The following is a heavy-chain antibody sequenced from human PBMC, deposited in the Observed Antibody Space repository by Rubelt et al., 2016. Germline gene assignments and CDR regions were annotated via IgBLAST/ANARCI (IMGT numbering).Heavy chain of an antibody. CDR2: IYYSGST. CDR1: GGSVSSGSYY. J-gene: IGHJ6*02. V-gene: IGHV4-61*01. D-gene: IGHD2-2*01. Sequence: QVQLQESGPGLVKPSETLSLTCTVSGGSVSSGSYYWSWIRQPPGKGLEWIGYIYYSGSTNYNPSLKSRVTISVDTSKNQVSLKLSSVTAADTAVYYCAGVLPAATWYGMDGWGQGTTVTVSS. CDR3: AGVLPAATWYGMDG.